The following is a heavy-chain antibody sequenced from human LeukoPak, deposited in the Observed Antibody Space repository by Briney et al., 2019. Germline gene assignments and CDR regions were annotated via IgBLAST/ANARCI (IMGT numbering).Heavy chain of an antibody. J-gene: IGHJ4*02. CDR2: IRYDGNNK. V-gene: IGHV3-30*02. CDR1: GFTFSTYG. D-gene: IGHD2-2*01. CDR3: AKDRAKYCSSTSCYPLDY. Sequence: GGSLRLSCAASGFTFSTYGIHWVRQAPGKGLEWVAFIRYDGNNKYYADSVKGRFTISRDNSKNTLYLQMNSLRAEDTAVYYCAKDRAKYCSSTSCYPLDYWGQGTLVTVSS.